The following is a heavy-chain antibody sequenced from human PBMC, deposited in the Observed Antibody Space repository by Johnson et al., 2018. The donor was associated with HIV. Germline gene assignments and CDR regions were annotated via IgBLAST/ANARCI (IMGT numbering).Heavy chain of an antibody. CDR2: IYSGGRT. J-gene: IGHJ3*01. V-gene: IGHV3-66*01. Sequence: VQLVESGGGLVQPGASLRLSCRASGFSVSHNYMNWVRQAPGKGLEWVSVIYSGGRTYYADSVRGRFTISRDNSRNTLYLQMSSLRVEDTAMYYCARDGESQQLPLGDAFDVWGQGTMVTVSS. CDR1: GFSVSHNY. D-gene: IGHD6-13*01. CDR3: ARDGESQQLPLGDAFDV.